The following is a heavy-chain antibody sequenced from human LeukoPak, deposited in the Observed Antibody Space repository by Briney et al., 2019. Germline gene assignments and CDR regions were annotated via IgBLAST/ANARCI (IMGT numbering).Heavy chain of an antibody. Sequence: NPSETLSLTCTVAGGSISSYYWSWIRQPPGKGLERIGYIHYTGSTNYNPSLKSRVTISVDTSKSQFSLKLSSVTAADTAIYYCARGGYYGSGNDFRFDPWGQGTLVTVSS. J-gene: IGHJ5*02. CDR3: ARGGYYGSGNDFRFDP. V-gene: IGHV4-59*01. CDR2: IHYTGST. CDR1: GGSISSYY. D-gene: IGHD3-10*01.